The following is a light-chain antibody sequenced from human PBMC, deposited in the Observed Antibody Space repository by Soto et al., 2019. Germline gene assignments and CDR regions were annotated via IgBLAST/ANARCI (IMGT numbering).Light chain of an antibody. CDR1: QSVLYSSDNRNY. CDR3: QQYYSTPYT. Sequence: DIEMTQSPDSLAVSLGERATINCKSSQSVLYSSDNRNYLAWYQQKPGQPPKLLIYWASTRESGVPDRLSGSGSGTDFTLTISSLQAEDVAVYYCQQYYSTPYTFGQGTKLEIK. V-gene: IGKV4-1*01. J-gene: IGKJ2*01. CDR2: WAS.